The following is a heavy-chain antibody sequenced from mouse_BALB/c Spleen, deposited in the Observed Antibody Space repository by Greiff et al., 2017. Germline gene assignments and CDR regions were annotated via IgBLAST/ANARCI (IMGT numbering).Heavy chain of an antibody. D-gene: IGHD2-2*01. CDR3: ARLGWFDY. J-gene: IGHJ2*01. V-gene: IGHV5-12-2*01. CDR2: ISNGGGST. Sequence: EVKLEESGGGLVQPGGSLKLSCAASGFTFSSYTMSWVRQTPEKRLEWVAYISNGGGSTYYPDTVKGRFTISRDNAKNTLYLQMSSLKSEDTAMYYCARLGWFDYWGQGTTLTVSS. CDR1: GFTFSSYT.